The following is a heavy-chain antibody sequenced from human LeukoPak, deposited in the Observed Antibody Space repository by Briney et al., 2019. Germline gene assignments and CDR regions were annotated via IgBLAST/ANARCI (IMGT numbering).Heavy chain of an antibody. J-gene: IGHJ6*03. D-gene: IGHD6-19*01. V-gene: IGHV4-59*01. Sequence: PSETLSLTCTVSGGPINNYYWGWIRQPPGKGLEWIGFIYSSGSTNYNPSLKSRVTISIDTSKNQFSLKLTSVTAADTAVYYCARVSGGWYSDYYYYYMDVWGKGTTVTVSS. CDR2: IYSSGST. CDR3: ARVSGGWYSDYYYYYMDV. CDR1: GGPINNYY.